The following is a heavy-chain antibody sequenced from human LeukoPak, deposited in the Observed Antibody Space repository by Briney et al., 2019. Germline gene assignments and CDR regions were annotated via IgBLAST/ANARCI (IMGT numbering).Heavy chain of an antibody. CDR1: GYTFISFW. D-gene: IGHD6-13*01. CDR2: INPSDGST. CDR3: ARAPRDSSTMLDR. J-gene: IGHJ5*02. V-gene: IGHV1-46*01. Sequence: ASVKVSCKASGYTFISFWIQWVRQAPGQGLEWMGLINPSDGSTTYTHRFQGRVTVTRDTSTSTVYMDLSSLRSEDTAVYYCARAPRDSSTMLDRWGQGTLVTVSS.